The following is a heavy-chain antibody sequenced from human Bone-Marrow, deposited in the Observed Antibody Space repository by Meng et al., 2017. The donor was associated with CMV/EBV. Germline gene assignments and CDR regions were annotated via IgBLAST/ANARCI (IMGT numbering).Heavy chain of an antibody. CDR3: ARVVRCSSTSCYRARHYYYGMDV. D-gene: IGHD2-2*02. CDR2: ISSSSSYI. V-gene: IGHV3-21*01. CDR1: GFTFSSYS. Sequence: GESLKISCAASGFTFSSYSMNWVRQAPGKGLEWVSSISSSSSYIYYADSVKGRFTISRDNAKNSLYLQMNSLRAEDTAVYYCARVVRCSSTSCYRARHYYYGMDVWGQGTTVTVSS. J-gene: IGHJ6*02.